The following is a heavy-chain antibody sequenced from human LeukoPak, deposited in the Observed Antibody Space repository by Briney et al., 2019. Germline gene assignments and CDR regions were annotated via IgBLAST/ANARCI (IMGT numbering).Heavy chain of an antibody. V-gene: IGHV3-30*18. J-gene: IGHJ4*02. Sequence: PGGSLRLSCAASGFTFSSYGMHWVRQAPGKGLEWVAVISYDGSNKYYADSVKGRFTISRDNFKNTLYLQMNSLRAEDTAVYYCAKDTRGSGSYYHRRGYFDYWGQGTLVTVSS. CDR1: GFTFSSYG. D-gene: IGHD3-10*01. CDR3: AKDTRGSGSYYHRRGYFDY. CDR2: ISYDGSNK.